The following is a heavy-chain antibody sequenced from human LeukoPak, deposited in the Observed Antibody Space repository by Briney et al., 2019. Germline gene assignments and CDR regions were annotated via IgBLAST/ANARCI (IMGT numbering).Heavy chain of an antibody. CDR2: IYTSGSY. Sequence: PSQTLSLTCTVSGGSLSSGSYYWSWIRHPAGTGLEWIGRIYTSGSYNLNPSRKGRVTISVNTSKNPFTLKLTSVTAADTAVYYCARDVWFGAGRTFDYWGQGTLVTVSS. CDR1: GGSLSSGSYY. J-gene: IGHJ4*02. CDR3: ARDVWFGAGRTFDY. V-gene: IGHV4-61*02. D-gene: IGHD3-10*01.